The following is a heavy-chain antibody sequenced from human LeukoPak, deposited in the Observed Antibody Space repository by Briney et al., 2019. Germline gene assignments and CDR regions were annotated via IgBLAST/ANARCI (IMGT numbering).Heavy chain of an antibody. CDR3: GRARDGHNVIDH. J-gene: IGHJ4*02. D-gene: IGHD5-24*01. V-gene: IGHV4-59*01. Sequence: PSETLSLTCTVSGVSISNNYWSWIRQPPGKGLEWIAYIYSSGSPKYNPSLKSRITISVDMSKNQFSLRLSSVTAADTAIYYCGRARDGHNVIDHWGQGTLVTVSS. CDR2: IYSSGSP. CDR1: GVSISNNY.